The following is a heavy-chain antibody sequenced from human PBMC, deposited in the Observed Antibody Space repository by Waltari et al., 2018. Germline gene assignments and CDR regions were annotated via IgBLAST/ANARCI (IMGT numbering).Heavy chain of an antibody. CDR2: ISSSSSYI. CDR1: GFTFSSYS. V-gene: IGHV3-21*01. D-gene: IGHD4-17*01. CDR3: ARGDYGEDKATYYYYGMDV. Sequence: EVQLVESGGGLVKPGGSLRLSCAASGFTFSSYSMNWVRQAPGKGLEWVSSISSSSSYIYYADSVKGRFTISRDNAKNSLYLQMNSLRAEDTAVYYCARGDYGEDKATYYYYGMDVWGQGTTVTVSS. J-gene: IGHJ6*02.